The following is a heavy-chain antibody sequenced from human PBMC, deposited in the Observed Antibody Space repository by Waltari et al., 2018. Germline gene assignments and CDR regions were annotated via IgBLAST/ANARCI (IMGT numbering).Heavy chain of an antibody. CDR2: IWSDGSQK. J-gene: IGHJ4*02. CDR3: ARDNRHYYGSGSFPFDF. V-gene: IGHV3-33*01. D-gene: IGHD3-10*01. Sequence: QVQLVESGGGVVQPGRSLRLSCAGSGFRLRNSGIPLLRQFPGKGLEWVAVIWSDGSQKYYGDSVKGRFTISRDNSKNTLYLQMNSLTGEDTALYLCARDNRHYYGSGSFPFDFWGQGTLVTVSS. CDR1: GFRLRNSG.